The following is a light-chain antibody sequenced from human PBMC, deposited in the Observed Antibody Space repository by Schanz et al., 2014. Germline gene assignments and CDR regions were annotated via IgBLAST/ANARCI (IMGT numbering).Light chain of an antibody. V-gene: IGKV1-5*03. Sequence: DIQMTQSPSTLSASVGDRVTITCRASQSIIIWLAWYQQRAGRAPRLLIYEASTLEIGVPSRFSGSGSGTEFTLTISSLQPDDFATYYCQQYESYSTFGQGTKVEIK. CDR3: QQYESYST. CDR1: QSIIIW. CDR2: EAS. J-gene: IGKJ1*01.